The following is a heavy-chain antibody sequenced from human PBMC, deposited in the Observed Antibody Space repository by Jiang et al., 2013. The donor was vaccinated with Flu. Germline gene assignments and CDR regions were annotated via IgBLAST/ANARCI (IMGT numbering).Heavy chain of an antibody. D-gene: IGHD5-18*01. J-gene: IGHJ6*04. V-gene: IGHV1-46*01. CDR3: ARDRVTAMVSVGYYYYGMDV. CDR1: GYTFTSYY. Sequence: LVESGAEVKKPGASVKVSCKASGYTFTSYYMHWVRQAPGQGLEWMGIINPSGGSTSYAQKFQGRVTMTRDTSTSTVYMELSSLRSEDTAVYYCARDRVTAMVSVGYYYYGMDVWGKGTTVTVSS. CDR2: INPSGGST.